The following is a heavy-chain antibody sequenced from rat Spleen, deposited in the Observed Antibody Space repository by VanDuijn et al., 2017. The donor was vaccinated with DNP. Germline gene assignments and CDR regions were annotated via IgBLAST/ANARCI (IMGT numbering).Heavy chain of an antibody. Sequence: EVQLQESGPGLVKPSQSLSLTCSVTGYSISSTYWGWIRKFPGNKMEWIGNISSSGSTSYNPSLRSRISITSATSKSQFFLQLNSVSTEDTATYYCATGTFAYWGQGTLVTVSS. J-gene: IGHJ3*01. CDR2: ISSSGST. CDR3: ATGTFAY. V-gene: IGHV3-1*01. CDR1: GYSISSTY.